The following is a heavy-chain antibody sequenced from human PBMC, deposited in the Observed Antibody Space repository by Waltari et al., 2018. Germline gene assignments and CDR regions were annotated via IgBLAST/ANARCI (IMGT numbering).Heavy chain of an antibody. CDR1: GFTFSSYW. CDR2: IKQDGSEK. D-gene: IGHD2-8*01. J-gene: IGHJ4*02. CDR3: ARGMYSFDY. Sequence: EVQLVESGGGLVQPGGSLRLSCAASGFTFSSYWMSWVRKAPGEGLEWVANIKQDGSEKYYVDSVKGRFTISRDNAKHSLYLQMNSLRAEDTAVYYCARGMYSFDYWGQGTLVTVSS. V-gene: IGHV3-7*04.